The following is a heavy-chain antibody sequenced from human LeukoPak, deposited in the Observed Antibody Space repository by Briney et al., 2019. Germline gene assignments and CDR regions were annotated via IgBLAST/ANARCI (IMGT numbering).Heavy chain of an antibody. V-gene: IGHV3-15*01. Sequence: GGSLRLSCAASGIIFSNAWMSWVRQAPGKGLEWVGRIKSESDGETTDYAAPVKGRFTLSRDDSKDTLYLQMNGLKTEDTAVYYCTKAPVAGGVVFWGRETLVTVPS. D-gene: IGHD6-13*01. CDR1: GIIFSNAW. CDR3: TKAPVAGGVVF. J-gene: IGHJ4*02. CDR2: IKSESDGETT.